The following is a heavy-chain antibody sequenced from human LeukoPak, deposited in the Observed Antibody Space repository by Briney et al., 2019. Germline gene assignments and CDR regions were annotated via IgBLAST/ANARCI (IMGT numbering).Heavy chain of an antibody. J-gene: IGHJ5*02. Sequence: PSETLSLTCTVSGSSLSNGYYWGWIRQSPGKGLEWIGSIHHSGNIFESGSTHYNPSLKSRVTVSADTPENQFSLKLTSVTAADTAVYFCARNASTGFFDAWGQGTLVIVSS. V-gene: IGHV4-28*01. CDR3: ARNASTGFFDA. CDR2: IHHSGNIFESGST. CDR1: GSSLSNGYY. D-gene: IGHD3-9*01.